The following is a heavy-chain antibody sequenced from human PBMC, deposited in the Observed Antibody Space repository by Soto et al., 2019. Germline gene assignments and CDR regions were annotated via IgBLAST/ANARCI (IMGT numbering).Heavy chain of an antibody. CDR1: GYTFTSYG. CDR3: ARFLDCDILTGPDY. J-gene: IGHJ4*02. D-gene: IGHD3-9*01. V-gene: IGHV1-18*01. CDR2: ISAYNGNT. Sequence: GASVKVSCKASGYTFTSYGISWVRQAPGQGLEWMGWISAYNGNTNYAQKLQGRVTMTTDTSTSTAYMELRSLRSDDTAVYYCARFLDCDILTGPDYWGQGTLVTVSS.